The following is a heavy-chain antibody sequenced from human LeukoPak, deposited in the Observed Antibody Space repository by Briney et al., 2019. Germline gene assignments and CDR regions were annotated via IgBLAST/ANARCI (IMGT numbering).Heavy chain of an antibody. CDR3: ANFVGYCSGGSCYPN. J-gene: IGHJ4*02. D-gene: IGHD2-15*01. V-gene: IGHV3-23*01. CDR1: GFTFSSYA. CDR2: ISGRGGST. Sequence: GGSLRLSCAASGFTFSSYAMSWVRQAPGKGLEWVSAISGRGGSTYYADSVKGRFTISRDNSKNTLYLQMNSLRAEDTAVYYCANFVGYCSGGSCYPNWGQGTLVTVSS.